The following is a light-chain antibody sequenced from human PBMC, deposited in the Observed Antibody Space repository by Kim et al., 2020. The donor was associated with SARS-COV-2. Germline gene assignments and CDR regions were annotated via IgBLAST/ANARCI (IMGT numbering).Light chain of an antibody. V-gene: IGKV1-33*01. J-gene: IGKJ4*01. CDR2: DAS. CDR1: QVISNY. CDR3: LQYDILPLT. Sequence: DIQMTQSPSSLSASVGDRVTITCQASQVISNYLNWYQQKPGKATKLLIYDASNLETGVPSRFSGSGSGTDFTFTISSLQPEDIATYYCLQYDILPLTFGGGTKVDIK.